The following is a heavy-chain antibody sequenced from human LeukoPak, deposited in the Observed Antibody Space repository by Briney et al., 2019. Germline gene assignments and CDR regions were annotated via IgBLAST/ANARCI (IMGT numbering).Heavy chain of an antibody. V-gene: IGHV1-69*13. CDR2: IIPIFGTA. Sequence: SVKVSCKASGGTFSSYAISWVRQAPGQGLEWMGGIIPIFGTANYAQKFQGRVTITADESTSTAYMELSSLRSEDTAVYYCAREGSSDRHFDYWGQGTLVTVSS. J-gene: IGHJ4*02. CDR1: GGTFSSYA. CDR3: AREGSSDRHFDY. D-gene: IGHD6-6*01.